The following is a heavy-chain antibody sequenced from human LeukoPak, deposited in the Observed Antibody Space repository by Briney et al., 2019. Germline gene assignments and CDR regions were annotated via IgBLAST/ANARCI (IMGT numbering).Heavy chain of an antibody. CDR3: ARSGTLTGYLY. D-gene: IGHD3-9*01. J-gene: IGHJ4*02. Sequence: SETLSLTCTVSGGSLSSYYWTWIRQPPGKGLEWIGYIFYSGSTNYNPSLKSRVTMSVDTSKNQFSLKLNSVTAADTAVYYCARSGTLTGYLYWGQGALVTVSS. CDR1: GGSLSSYY. V-gene: IGHV4-59*01. CDR2: IFYSGST.